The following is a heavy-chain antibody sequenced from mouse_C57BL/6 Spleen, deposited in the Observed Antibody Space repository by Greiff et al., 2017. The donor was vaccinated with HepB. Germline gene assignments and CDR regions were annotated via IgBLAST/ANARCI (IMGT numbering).Heavy chain of an antibody. CDR3: ARRGGDYDALFAY. V-gene: IGHV1-77*01. D-gene: IGHD2-4*01. Sequence: QVQLQQSGAELVKPGASVKISCKASGYTFTDYYINWVKQRPGQGLEWIGKIGPGSGSTYYNEKFKGKAKLTADKSSGTADMQLSSLTSEDSAVYFCARRGGDYDALFAYWGQGTLVTVSA. J-gene: IGHJ3*01. CDR1: GYTFTDYY. CDR2: IGPGSGST.